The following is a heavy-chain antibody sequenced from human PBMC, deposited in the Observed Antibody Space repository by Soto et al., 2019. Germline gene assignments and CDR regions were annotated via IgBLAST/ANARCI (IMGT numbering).Heavy chain of an antibody. CDR2: IYPGDSDT. CDR1: GYSITTYW. J-gene: IGHJ4*02. D-gene: IGHD4-17*01. V-gene: IGHV5-51*01. CDR3: ATLPRTVTTGAFDY. Sequence: GESLKISCKGSGYSITTYWIGWVRQMPGKGLEWMGIIYPGDSDTKYSPSFQGQVTISADKSISIAYLQWRTLKASDTAMYYCATLPRTVTTGAFDYWGQGTLVTVSS.